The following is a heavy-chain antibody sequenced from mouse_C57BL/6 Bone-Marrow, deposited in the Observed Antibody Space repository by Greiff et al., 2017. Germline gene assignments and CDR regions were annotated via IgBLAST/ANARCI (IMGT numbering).Heavy chain of an antibody. Sequence: VQLQQPGTELVKPGASVKLSCKASGYTFTSYWMHWVKQRPGQGLEWIGNINPSNGGTNYNEKFKSKATRTVDKSSSTAYMQLSSLTSEDSAVYYCARSNYGSSPYWYFDVWGTGTTVTVSS. CDR1: GYTFTSYW. J-gene: IGHJ1*03. CDR2: INPSNGGT. CDR3: ARSNYGSSPYWYFDV. D-gene: IGHD1-1*01. V-gene: IGHV1-53*01.